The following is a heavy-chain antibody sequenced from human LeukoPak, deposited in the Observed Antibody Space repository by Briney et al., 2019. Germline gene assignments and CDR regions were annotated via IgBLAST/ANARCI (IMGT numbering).Heavy chain of an antibody. J-gene: IGHJ6*02. Sequence: GGSLRLSCVASGFTFSIHWMTWVRQAPGKGLEWVATIKPDGNDKFFVDSVKGRFTISRDNAKTSLFLQMNSLRAEDTAIYYCARDTDTAMDVWGQGTTVTVSS. CDR1: GFTFSIHW. V-gene: IGHV3-7*03. CDR2: IKPDGNDK. CDR3: ARDTDTAMDV.